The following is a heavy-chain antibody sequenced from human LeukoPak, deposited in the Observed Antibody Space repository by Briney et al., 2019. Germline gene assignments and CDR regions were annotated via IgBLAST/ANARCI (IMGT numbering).Heavy chain of an antibody. CDR3: AREGRRGLRDYYFDY. J-gene: IGHJ4*02. Sequence: SQTLSLTCTVSGGSISSGDYYWSWIRQHPGKGLEWIGYIYYSGSTYYNPSLKSRVTISVDTSKNQFSLKLSSVTAAGTAVYCCAREGRRGLRDYYFDYWGQGTLVTVSS. CDR2: IYYSGST. CDR1: GGSISSGDYY. V-gene: IGHV4-31*03. D-gene: IGHD2-15*01.